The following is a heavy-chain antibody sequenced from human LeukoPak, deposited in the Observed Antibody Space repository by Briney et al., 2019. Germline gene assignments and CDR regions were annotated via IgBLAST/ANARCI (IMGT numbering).Heavy chain of an antibody. CDR3: ARDQYSSIQNRGPFDI. Sequence: KPSETLSLTCTVSGGSISSYYWSWIRQPPGKGLEWIGYIYYSGSTNYNPSLKSRVTISVDTSKNQFSLKLSSVTAADTAVYYCARDQYSSIQNRGPFDIWGQGTMVTVSS. J-gene: IGHJ3*02. CDR2: IYYSGST. D-gene: IGHD6-13*01. V-gene: IGHV4-59*01. CDR1: GGSISSYY.